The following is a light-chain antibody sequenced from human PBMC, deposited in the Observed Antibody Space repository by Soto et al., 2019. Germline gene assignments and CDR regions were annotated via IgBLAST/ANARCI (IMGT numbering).Light chain of an antibody. J-gene: IGLJ2*01. CDR1: SSDVGNYNL. V-gene: IGLV2-23*01. CDR2: EGG. CDR3: CSFALRSTLI. Sequence: QSALTQPASVSGSPGQSITISCTGTSSDVGNYNLVSWYQQYPGKAPKIMIYEGGKRPSGVSNRFSGSKSGNTASLTISGLQAEDEADYYCCSFALRSTLIFGGGTKVTVL.